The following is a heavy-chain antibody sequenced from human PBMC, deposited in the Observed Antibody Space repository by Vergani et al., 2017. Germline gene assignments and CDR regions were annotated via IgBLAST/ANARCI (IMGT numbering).Heavy chain of an antibody. CDR3: ATGAGPFDI. CDR1: GAPISYWC. Sequence: QVQMQESGPGLVKTSETLSLTCSASGAPISYWCWSWLRQPAGKGLEWIGRLCPRGSTNYKPSLKSRVTMSIDTSKMQFSLKLTSVTAADTAVYYCATGAGPFDIWGQGTLVTVSS. CDR2: LCPRGST. D-gene: IGHD7-27*01. J-gene: IGHJ4*02. V-gene: IGHV4-4*07.